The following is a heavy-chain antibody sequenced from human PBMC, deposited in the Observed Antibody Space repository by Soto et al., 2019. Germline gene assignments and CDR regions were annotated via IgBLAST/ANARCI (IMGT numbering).Heavy chain of an antibody. CDR2: ISYDGSNK. V-gene: IGHV3-30*18. D-gene: IGHD6-6*01. CDR3: AKDIVSSSPDY. CDR1: GFTFSSYG. J-gene: IGHJ4*02. Sequence: PGGSLRLSCAASGFTFSSYGMHWVRQTPGKGLGWVAVISYDGSNKYYADSVKGRFTISRDNSKNTLYLQMNSLRAEDTAVYYCAKDIVSSSPDYWGQGTLVTVSS.